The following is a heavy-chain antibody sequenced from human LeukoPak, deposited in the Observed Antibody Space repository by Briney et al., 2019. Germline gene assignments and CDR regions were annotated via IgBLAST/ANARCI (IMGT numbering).Heavy chain of an antibody. CDR3: ARSTYSSSWLDAFDI. CDR2: IYSGGST. V-gene: IGHV3-53*01. CDR1: GFTVSSNY. J-gene: IGHJ3*02. D-gene: IGHD6-13*01. Sequence: GGSLRLSCAASGFTVSSNYMSWVRQAPGKGLEWVSVIYSGGSTYYADSVKGRFTISRDNSKNTLYLQMNSLRAEDTAVYYCARSTYSSSWLDAFDIWGQGTMVTVSS.